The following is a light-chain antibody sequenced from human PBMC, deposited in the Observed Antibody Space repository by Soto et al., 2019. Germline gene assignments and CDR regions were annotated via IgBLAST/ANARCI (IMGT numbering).Light chain of an antibody. CDR1: QSIRNF. J-gene: IGKJ1*01. CDR2: AAS. V-gene: IGKV1-39*01. CDR3: QQSYSTPT. Sequence: DIQLTQSPSFLSASVGDRVTITCRASQSIRNFLNWYQQKPGKXPXXLIYAASSLQSGVPSRFSGSGSGTEFTLTISSLQPEDYATYYCQQSYSTPTFGQGTKVDIK.